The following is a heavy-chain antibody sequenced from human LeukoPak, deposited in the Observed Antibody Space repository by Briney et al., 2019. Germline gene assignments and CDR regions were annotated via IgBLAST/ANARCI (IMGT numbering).Heavy chain of an antibody. CDR3: AKDRRSNGFSVDS. Sequence: GGPLRLSCAASGFRFSSFGMSWVRQAPGKGLEWVSTISGSGRVKDDAEGRFSISRDNSKNMVYLQMSSLRVDDTAVYYCAKDRRSNGFSVDSWGQGTLVTVSS. CDR1: GFRFSSFG. J-gene: IGHJ4*02. V-gene: IGHV3-23*01. D-gene: IGHD2-8*01. CDR2: ISGSGRVK.